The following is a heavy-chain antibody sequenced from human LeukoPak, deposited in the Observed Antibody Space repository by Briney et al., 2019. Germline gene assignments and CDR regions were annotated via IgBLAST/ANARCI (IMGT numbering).Heavy chain of an antibody. Sequence: SETLSLTCAVYGGSFSGYYWSWIRQPPGKGLEWIGEINHSGSTNYNPSLKSRVTISVDTSKNQFSLKLSSVTAADTAVYYCASPHYDFWSGYYTFDYWGQGTLVTVSS. CDR3: ASPHYDFWSGYYTFDY. CDR2: INHSGST. CDR1: GGSFSGYY. D-gene: IGHD3-3*01. V-gene: IGHV4-34*01. J-gene: IGHJ4*02.